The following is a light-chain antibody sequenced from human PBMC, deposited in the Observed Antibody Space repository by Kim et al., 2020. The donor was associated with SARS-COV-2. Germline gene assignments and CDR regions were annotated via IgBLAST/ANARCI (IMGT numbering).Light chain of an antibody. CDR2: WAS. Sequence: DIVMTQSPDSLAVSLGERATINCKSSQSVLYSPNNKNYLSWYQQKPGQPPKLLIYWASTRESGVPGRFSGSGSGTDFTLTISSLQAEDVAVYHCQQYYSSPYTCGQGTKLEI. J-gene: IGKJ2*01. CDR3: QQYYSSPYT. CDR1: QSVLYSPNNKNY. V-gene: IGKV4-1*01.